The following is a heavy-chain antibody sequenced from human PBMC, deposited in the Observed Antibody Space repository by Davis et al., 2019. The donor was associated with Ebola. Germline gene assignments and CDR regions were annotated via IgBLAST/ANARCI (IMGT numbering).Heavy chain of an antibody. CDR2: INPNSGGT. D-gene: IGHD1-26*01. Sequence: ASLKVSCKASGYTFTGYYMHWVRQAPGQGLEWLGWINPNSGGTDYAQKFQGRVTMTRDTSINTAYMELSRLRSDDTAVYYCARGVDSGSYYGAFDIWGQGTMVTVSS. CDR3: ARGVDSGSYYGAFDI. V-gene: IGHV1-2*02. J-gene: IGHJ3*02. CDR1: GYTFTGYY.